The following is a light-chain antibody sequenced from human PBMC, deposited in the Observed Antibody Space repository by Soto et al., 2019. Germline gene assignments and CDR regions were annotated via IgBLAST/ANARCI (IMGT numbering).Light chain of an antibody. CDR3: HQRQSWPRT. CDR2: LTS. CDR1: QALNTR. V-gene: IGKV3-11*01. Sequence: IVLTQSPATLSAFPGDRVTHSCRASQALNTRLAWYQHKPGQAPRLLIYLTSNRAAGVPSRFSAWGSETDFTLTVSDVQPEDFAVYYCHQRQSWPRTFGQGTKVDIK. J-gene: IGKJ1*01.